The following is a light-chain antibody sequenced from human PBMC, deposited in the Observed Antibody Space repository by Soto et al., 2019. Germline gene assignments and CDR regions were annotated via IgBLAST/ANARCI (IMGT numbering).Light chain of an antibody. CDR1: SSDVGGYNY. Sequence: QSALTQPASVSGSPGQSITISGTGTSSDVGGYNYVSWYQQYPGKAPKLLIYEVSNRPSGVSNRFSGSKSGNTASLTISGLQAEDEADYYCTSYTSSPTYVVFGGGTKVTVL. V-gene: IGLV2-14*01. CDR2: EVS. CDR3: TSYTSSPTYVV. J-gene: IGLJ2*01.